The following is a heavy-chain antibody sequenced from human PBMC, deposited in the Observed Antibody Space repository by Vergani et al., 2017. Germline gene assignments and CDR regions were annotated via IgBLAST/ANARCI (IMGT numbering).Heavy chain of an antibody. Sequence: EVQLVQSGAEVKKPGESLKISCKGSGYSFTSYWIGWVRQMPGKGLEWMGIIYPGDSDTRYSPSFQGQVTISADQSISTAYLQWSSLKASDTAMYYCARSDSSSWNYYYYGMDVWSQGTTVTVSS. CDR2: IYPGDSDT. CDR1: GYSFTSYW. CDR3: ARSDSSSWNYYYYGMDV. J-gene: IGHJ6*02. V-gene: IGHV5-51*01. D-gene: IGHD6-13*01.